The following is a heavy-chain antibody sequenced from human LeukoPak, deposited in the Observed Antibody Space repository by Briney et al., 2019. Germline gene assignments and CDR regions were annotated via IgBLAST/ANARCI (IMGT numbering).Heavy chain of an antibody. J-gene: IGHJ6*02. CDR1: GYTFTSYY. V-gene: IGHV1-46*01. Sequence: GASVQVSCKASGYTFTSYYMHCVGQAPGQGLEWMGIINPSGGSTSYAQKFQDRITMTRDTSTNTVYMELSSLRSEDTAVYYCARDERYGDPAGGGYLYYYGMDVWGQGTTVTVSS. D-gene: IGHD4-17*01. CDR2: INPSGGST. CDR3: ARDERYGDPAGGGYLYYYGMDV.